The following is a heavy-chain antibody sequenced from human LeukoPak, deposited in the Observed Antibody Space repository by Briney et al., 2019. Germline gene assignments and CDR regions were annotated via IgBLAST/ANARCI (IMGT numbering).Heavy chain of an antibody. Sequence: KPSETLSLTCTVSGDSISSTNSYWGWIRQPPGKGLEWIGSIYYSGSTYYNPSLKSRVTISVDTSKNQFSLKLSSLTAADTAVYYCARPPRHDFDDSRVHDAFDIWGQGTMVTVSS. J-gene: IGHJ3*02. D-gene: IGHD4-17*01. CDR2: IYYSGST. CDR1: GDSISSTNSY. CDR3: ARPPRHDFDDSRVHDAFDI. V-gene: IGHV4-39*01.